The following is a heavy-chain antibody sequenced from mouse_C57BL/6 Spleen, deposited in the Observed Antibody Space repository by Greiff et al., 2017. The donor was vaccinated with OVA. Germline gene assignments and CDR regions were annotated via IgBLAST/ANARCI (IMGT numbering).Heavy chain of an antibody. CDR1: GYTFTTYP. CDR2: FHPYNDDT. Sequence: QVQLQQSGAELVKPGASVKMSCKASGYTFTTYPIEWMKQNHGKSLEWIGNFHPYNDDTKYNEKFKGKATLTVEKSYSTVYLELSRLTSDDSAVYYCARGAYYYGSSSNWYFDVWGTGTTVTVSS. CDR3: ARGAYYYGSSSNWYFDV. D-gene: IGHD1-1*01. J-gene: IGHJ1*03. V-gene: IGHV1-47*01.